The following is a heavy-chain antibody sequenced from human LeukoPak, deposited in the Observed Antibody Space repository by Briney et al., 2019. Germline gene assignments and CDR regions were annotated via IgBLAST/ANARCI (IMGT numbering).Heavy chain of an antibody. CDR3: ASEHCSGDTCYSDY. D-gene: IGHD2-15*01. V-gene: IGHV3-48*04. J-gene: IGHJ4*02. Sequence: PGGSLRLSCAASGFTFSSDWMNWVRQAPGKGLEWVSYISSSISSSSRIYYADSVKGRFTISRDNGKNPLYLQLNSLRAEDTAVYYCASEHCSGDTCYSDYWGQGTLVTVSS. CDR1: GFTFSSDW. CDR2: ISSSISSSSRI.